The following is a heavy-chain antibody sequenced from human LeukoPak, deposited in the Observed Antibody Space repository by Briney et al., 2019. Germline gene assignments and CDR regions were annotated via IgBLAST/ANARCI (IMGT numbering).Heavy chain of an antibody. CDR3: ARGSSSWYSGWFDP. J-gene: IGHJ5*02. Sequence: SETLSLTCTVSGGSISSYYWSWIRQPPGKGLEWIGYIYYSGSTNYNPSLKSRVTISVDTSKNQFSLKLSSVTAADTAVYYCARGSSSWYSGWFDPWGQGTLVTVSS. CDR2: IYYSGST. V-gene: IGHV4-59*01. CDR1: GGSISSYY. D-gene: IGHD6-13*01.